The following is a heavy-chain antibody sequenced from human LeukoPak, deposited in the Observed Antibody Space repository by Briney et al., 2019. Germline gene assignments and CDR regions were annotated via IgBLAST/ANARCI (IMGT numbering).Heavy chain of an antibody. CDR1: GGSISSYY. V-gene: IGHV4-59*08. Sequence: SETLSLTCTVSGGSISSYYWSWIRQPPGKGLEWIGYINYSGGTNYNPSLKSRVTISVDTSKNQFSLKLSSVTAADTAVYYCTRHTARGHFVYWEEGTLVTVSS. CDR3: TRHTARGHFVY. D-gene: IGHD5-18*01. J-gene: IGHJ4*02. CDR2: INYSGGT.